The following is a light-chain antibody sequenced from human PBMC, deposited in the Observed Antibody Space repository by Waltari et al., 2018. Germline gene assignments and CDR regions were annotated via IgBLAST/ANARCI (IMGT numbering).Light chain of an antibody. V-gene: IGLV2-14*01. J-gene: IGLJ2*01. CDR3: SSYTVTNTHIL. CDR2: AVT. CDR1: SSDVGSSDH. Sequence: QSALTQPASVSGSPGQSITISCTGTSSDVGSSDHVPWYQHHPGKVPKLIIYAVTNRPSGISDRFSGSKSGNTASLTISGLQAEDEADYFCSSYTVTNTHILFGGGTRLTIL.